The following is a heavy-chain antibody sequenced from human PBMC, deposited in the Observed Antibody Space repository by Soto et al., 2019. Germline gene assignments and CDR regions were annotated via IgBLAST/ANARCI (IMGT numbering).Heavy chain of an antibody. CDR3: ATEVGGSFES. CDR2: IDPSDSDT. D-gene: IGHD5-12*01. Sequence: EVKLVQSGTEVKKSGESLQISCQVSGYSITSYWIYWVRQKTGKGLDYMGRIDPSDSDTAYSPSFQGHVTLSVDTSTSTGCVQWSSVKTAAGAIHWCATEVGGSFESCGQGTLGTVSS. V-gene: IGHV5-10-1*03. CDR1: GYSITSYW. J-gene: IGHJ4*02.